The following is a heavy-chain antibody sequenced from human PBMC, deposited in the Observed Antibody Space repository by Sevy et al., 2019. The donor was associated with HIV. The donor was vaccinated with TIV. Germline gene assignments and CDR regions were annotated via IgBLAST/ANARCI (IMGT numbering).Heavy chain of an antibody. CDR3: TTTTDSSSWYREVRYFDL. J-gene: IGHJ2*01. CDR2: IKQDGSEK. Sequence: GGSLRLSCAASGFTFSSYWMSWVRQAPGKGLEWVANIKQDGSEKYYVDSVKGRFTISRDNAKNSLYLQMNSLRAEDTAVYYCTTTTDSSSWYREVRYFDLWGRGTLVTVSS. D-gene: IGHD6-13*01. CDR1: GFTFSSYW. V-gene: IGHV3-7*01.